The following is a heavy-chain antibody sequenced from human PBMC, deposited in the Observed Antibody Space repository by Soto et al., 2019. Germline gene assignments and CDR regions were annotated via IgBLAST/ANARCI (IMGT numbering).Heavy chain of an antibody. V-gene: IGHV4-39*01. CDR3: ARHVFYGSGTYYLFDS. J-gene: IGHJ4*02. D-gene: IGHD3-10*01. CDR1: GGSISNSGYY. Sequence: QLQLQESGPGLVKPSETLSLTCTVSGGSISNSGYYWGWIRQPPGKGLEWIGSMYFIGRSTYDTPPLKSRVTISVDTSKNQFSLRLSSVTAADKAVYYCARHVFYGSGTYYLFDSWGQGILATVSS. CDR2: MYFIGRST.